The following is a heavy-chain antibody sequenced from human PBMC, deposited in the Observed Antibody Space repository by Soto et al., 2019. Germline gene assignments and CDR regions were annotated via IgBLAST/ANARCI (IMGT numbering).Heavy chain of an antibody. J-gene: IGHJ4*02. Sequence: EVPLLESGGGLVQPGGSLRLSCAASGFTFSSYAMSWVRQAPGKGLDWVSAISVSVGSTYYADSVKGRFTISRDDPKNTLYLQMNSLRAEDTGVYYCAKVESDVSGISDCGQGTLVTVSS. CDR1: GFTFSSYA. D-gene: IGHD6-19*01. CDR2: ISVSVGST. V-gene: IGHV3-23*01. CDR3: AKVESDVSGISD.